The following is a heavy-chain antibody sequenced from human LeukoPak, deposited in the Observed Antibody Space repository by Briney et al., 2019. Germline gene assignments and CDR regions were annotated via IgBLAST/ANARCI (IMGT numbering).Heavy chain of an antibody. CDR2: ISYDGSNK. CDR1: GFTFSSYA. J-gene: IGHJ4*02. V-gene: IGHV3-30*04. CDR3: ARAITMIVVVIGY. Sequence: GGSLRLSCAASGFTFSSYAMSWVRQAPGKGLEWVAVISYDGSNKYYADSVKGRFTISRDNSKNTLYLQMNSLRAEDTAVYYCARAITMIVVVIGYWGQGTLVTVSS. D-gene: IGHD3-22*01.